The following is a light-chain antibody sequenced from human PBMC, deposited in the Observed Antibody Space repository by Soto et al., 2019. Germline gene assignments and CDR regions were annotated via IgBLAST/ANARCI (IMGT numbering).Light chain of an antibody. Sequence: EIVLTQSPGTLSLSPGERATLSCRASQSVSSSYLAWYQQKPGQAPRLLIYGASSRATGIPDRFSGSGSGTDFTLTISSLQPEDFATYYCQQLNSYPYTFAQGTKLEIK. CDR3: QQLNSYPYT. CDR1: QSVSSSY. J-gene: IGKJ2*01. CDR2: GAS. V-gene: IGKV3-20*01.